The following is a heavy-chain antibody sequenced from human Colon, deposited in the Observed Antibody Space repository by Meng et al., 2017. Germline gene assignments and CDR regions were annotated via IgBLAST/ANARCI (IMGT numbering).Heavy chain of an antibody. CDR2: IYYSGST. D-gene: IGHD3-10*01. CDR1: GGSISSSSYY. J-gene: IGHJ5*02. CDR3: AVWFGELLSGNWFDP. Sequence: HLPESGPGLLRPSETLSLTCPVSGGSISSSSYYWGWIRQPPGKGLEWIGSIYYSGSTYYNPSLKSRVTISVDTSKNQFSLKLSSVTAADTAVYYCAVWFGELLSGNWFDPWGQGTLVTRLL. V-gene: IGHV4-39*07.